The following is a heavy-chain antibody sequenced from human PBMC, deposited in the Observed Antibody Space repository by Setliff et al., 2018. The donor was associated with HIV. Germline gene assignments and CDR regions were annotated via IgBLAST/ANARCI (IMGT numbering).Heavy chain of an antibody. D-gene: IGHD5-18*01. CDR1: GGTFSSYT. V-gene: IGHV1-69*13. Sequence: RASVKVSCKASGGTFSSYTITWVRQAPGQGLEWMGGIIPIFGTSKYAQKFQGRVTITADESTRTAYMELRSLTFEDTAVYYCAIGYSHGPNYWGQGTLVTVSS. CDR2: IIPIFGTS. CDR3: AIGYSHGPNY. J-gene: IGHJ4*02.